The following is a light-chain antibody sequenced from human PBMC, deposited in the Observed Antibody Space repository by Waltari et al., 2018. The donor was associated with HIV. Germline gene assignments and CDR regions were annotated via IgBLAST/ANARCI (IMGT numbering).Light chain of an antibody. Sequence: QLVLTQSPSASASLGASVMLTCTLSSGHSRYAIAWHQQQPEKGPRFLMKVNSDGSHKKGDGIPDRFSGSSSGAERYLIISSLQSEDEADYYCQTWGTGIHVFGTGTKVTVL. CDR3: QTWGTGIHV. V-gene: IGLV4-69*01. CDR2: VNSDGSH. CDR1: SGHSRYA. J-gene: IGLJ1*01.